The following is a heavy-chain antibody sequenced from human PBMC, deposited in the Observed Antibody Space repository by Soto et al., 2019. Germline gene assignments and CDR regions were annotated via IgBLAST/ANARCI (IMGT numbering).Heavy chain of an antibody. D-gene: IGHD2-15*01. CDR2: TCYTGNT. J-gene: IGHJ5*02. CDR1: GSSVTSYH. V-gene: IGHV4-59*02. Sequence: TLSLTCFCSGSSVTSYHWSLIRQFPGKGLELIAYTCYTGNTNYNPSLQSRFTISLDTSKNPLSLKLTSMTVADTAVYYCARDLPAGLTHYFDPWGQGTLVTVSS. CDR3: ARDLPAGLTHYFDP.